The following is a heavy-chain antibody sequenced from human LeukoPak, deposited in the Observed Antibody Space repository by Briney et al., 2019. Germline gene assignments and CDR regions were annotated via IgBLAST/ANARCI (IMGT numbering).Heavy chain of an antibody. J-gene: IGHJ4*02. V-gene: IGHV4-4*07. CDR2: IHTSGST. D-gene: IGHD2-15*01. CDR3: ARVRGGYCSGGSCGDY. Sequence: TSETLSLTCTVSGVSVSSYYWSWIRQPAGKGLEWIGRIHTSGSTNYNPSLKSRVTMSVDTSKNQFSLKLSSVTAADTAVYYCARVRGGYCSGGSCGDYWGQGTLVTVSS. CDR1: GVSVSSYY.